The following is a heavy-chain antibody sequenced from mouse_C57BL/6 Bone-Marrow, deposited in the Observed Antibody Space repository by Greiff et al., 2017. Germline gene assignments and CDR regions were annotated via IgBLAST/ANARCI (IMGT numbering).Heavy chain of an antibody. CDR2: IHPNSGST. CDR3: ARPLYYYGSSGFAY. CDR1: GYTFTSYW. D-gene: IGHD1-1*01. Sequence: VQLQQPGAELVKPGASVKLSCKASGYTFTSYWMHWVKQRPGQGLEWIGMIHPNSGSTNYNEKFKSKATLTVDKSSSTAYMQLSSLTSEDSAVDYCARPLYYYGSSGFAYWGQGTLVTVSA. J-gene: IGHJ3*01. V-gene: IGHV1-64*01.